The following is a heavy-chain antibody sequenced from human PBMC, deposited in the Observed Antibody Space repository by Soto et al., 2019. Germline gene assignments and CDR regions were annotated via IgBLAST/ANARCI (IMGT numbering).Heavy chain of an antibody. CDR1: GGTFSSYT. V-gene: IGHV1-69*02. D-gene: IGHD4-17*01. J-gene: IGHJ4*02. CDR2: IIPILGIA. CDR3: ARAPLTTGTTSLDY. Sequence: QVQLVQSGAEVKKPGSSVKVSCKASGGTFSSYTISWVRQAPGQGLEWMGRIIPILGIANYAQKFQGRVTITADKSTRTAYMDRRSLRSEDTAVYYCARAPLTTGTTSLDYWGQGPLVTVSS.